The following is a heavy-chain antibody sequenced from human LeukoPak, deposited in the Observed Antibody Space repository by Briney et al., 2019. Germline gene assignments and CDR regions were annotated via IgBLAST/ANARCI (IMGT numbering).Heavy chain of an antibody. CDR3: VRDLWGFDY. CDR2: MDGDGVTA. D-gene: IGHD1-26*01. V-gene: IGHV3-64D*06. J-gene: IGHJ4*02. Sequence: GGSLRLSCSASGFSFSTLAMHWVRQAPGKGLEYLAIMDGDGVTAYFEDSVKGRFTVSRDISKNTLYLQMTNLRPEDTAVYYCVRDLWGFDYWGQGTLVTVSS. CDR1: GFSFSTLA.